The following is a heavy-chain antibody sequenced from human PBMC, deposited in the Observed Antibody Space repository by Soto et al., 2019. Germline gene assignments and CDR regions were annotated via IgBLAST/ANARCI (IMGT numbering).Heavy chain of an antibody. V-gene: IGHV3-33*01. D-gene: IGHD2-21*02. CDR1: GFTFSTYG. CDR2: IWYDGRNE. Sequence: GGSLRLSCAASGFTFSTYGMHWVRQAPGEGLEWAAVIWYDGRNEYYADSVKGRFTISRDNSKNMLYLQMNSLRAEDTAVYYCARGSLYCGGDCYRIDYWGQGTLVTVSS. CDR3: ARGSLYCGGDCYRIDY. J-gene: IGHJ4*02.